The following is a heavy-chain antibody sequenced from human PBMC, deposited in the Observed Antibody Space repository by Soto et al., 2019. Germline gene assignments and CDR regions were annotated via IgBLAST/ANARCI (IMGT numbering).Heavy chain of an antibody. V-gene: IGHV3-23*01. Sequence: GGSLRLSCAASGFTFSSYAMSWVRQAPGKGLEWVSAISGSGGSTYYADSVKGRFTISRDNSKNTLYLQMNSLRAEDTAVYYCAKDGPTYYDFWSGYSNYWGQGTLVTVSS. CDR2: ISGSGGST. J-gene: IGHJ4*02. CDR3: AKDGPTYYDFWSGYSNY. CDR1: GFTFSSYA. D-gene: IGHD3-3*01.